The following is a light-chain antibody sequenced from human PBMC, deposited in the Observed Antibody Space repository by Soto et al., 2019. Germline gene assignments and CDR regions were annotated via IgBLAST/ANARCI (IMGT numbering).Light chain of an antibody. CDR2: KAS. CDR1: QSIGNS. Sequence: TQSPGTLSASVGDRVTITCRASQSIGNSLAWYQQKPVKAPKNLIYKASSLESGVPSRFSGSGSGTEFTLTISSLQPDDFATYYCQQYNSYPVTFGQGTKLEI. CDR3: QQYNSYPVT. V-gene: IGKV1-5*03. J-gene: IGKJ2*01.